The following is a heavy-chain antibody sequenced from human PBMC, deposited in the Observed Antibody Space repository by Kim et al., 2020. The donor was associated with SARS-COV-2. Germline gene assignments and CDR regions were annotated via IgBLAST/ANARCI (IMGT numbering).Heavy chain of an antibody. V-gene: IGHV3-48*03. D-gene: IGHD6-19*01. CDR3: VRNMPVGCTYLDY. J-gene: IGHJ4*02. Sequence: GGSLRLSCAASGFTFSRYEMNWVRQAPGKGLEWVSYISTGGSNIYYADSVKGRFTISRDNAKNSLYLQMNSLRAEDTAVYYCVRNMPVGCTYLDYWGQGTLVTVSS. CDR2: ISTGGSNI. CDR1: GFTFSRYE.